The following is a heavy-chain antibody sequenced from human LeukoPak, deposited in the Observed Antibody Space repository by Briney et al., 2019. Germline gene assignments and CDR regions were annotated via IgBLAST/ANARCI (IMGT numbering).Heavy chain of an antibody. CDR2: INPSSGGT. Sequence: ASVKVSCKASGYDFTSSHMHWVRLAPGQGFEWMGIINPSSGGTSYAQKFRPRVTMTSDTSANSFFMESSSLTSDDTAMYYCARMGRTAMAPDFWGQGTLVTVSS. J-gene: IGHJ4*02. D-gene: IGHD5-18*01. V-gene: IGHV1-46*01. CDR1: GYDFTSSH. CDR3: ARMGRTAMAPDF.